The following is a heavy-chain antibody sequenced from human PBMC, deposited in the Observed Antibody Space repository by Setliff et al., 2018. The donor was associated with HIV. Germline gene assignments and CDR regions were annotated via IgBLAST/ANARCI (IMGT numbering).Heavy chain of an antibody. J-gene: IGHJ5*02. CDR3: AIGDEYPGVFQS. CDR1: SASISNYH. CDR2: IYTSGTT. V-gene: IGHV4-4*09. D-gene: IGHD2-2*01. Sequence: SETLSLTCAVSSASISNYHWSWIRQIPGKGLEWIGSIYTSGTTNYNPSLEGRITTSVDLSKNHFSLNLHSVTAADTAVYYCAIGDEYPGVFQSWGQGKVVTVS.